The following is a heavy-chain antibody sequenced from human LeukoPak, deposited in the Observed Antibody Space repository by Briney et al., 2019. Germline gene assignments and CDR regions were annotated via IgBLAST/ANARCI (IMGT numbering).Heavy chain of an antibody. CDR3: ARPSRSGSYEYFDY. CDR1: GVTFSSYA. V-gene: IGHV3-48*02. Sequence: PGGSLRLSCAASGVTFSSYAMHWVRQAPRKGLEWVSYISSSSRTIYYADSVKGRFTISRDNAKNSLYLQMNSLRDEDTAVYYCARPSRSGSYEYFDYWGQGTLVTVS. D-gene: IGHD1-26*01. CDR2: ISSSSRTI. J-gene: IGHJ4*02.